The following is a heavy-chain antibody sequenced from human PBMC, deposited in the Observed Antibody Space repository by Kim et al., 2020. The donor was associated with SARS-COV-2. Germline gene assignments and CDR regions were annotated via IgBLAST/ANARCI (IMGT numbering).Heavy chain of an antibody. CDR3: AKDFAYYSGSSGYRGTYIDD. V-gene: IGHV3-30*18. Sequence: GGSLRLSCAASGFIFSNYAMHWVRQAPGKGLEWVAVLSKDGSNIYYADSVTGRCTISRDNSQNTLYLQMNSLRVEDTAVYYCAKDFAYYSGSSGYRGTYIDDGGQGPLVTVSS. CDR2: LSKDGSNI. D-gene: IGHD3-22*01. CDR1: GFIFSNYA. J-gene: IGHJ4*02.